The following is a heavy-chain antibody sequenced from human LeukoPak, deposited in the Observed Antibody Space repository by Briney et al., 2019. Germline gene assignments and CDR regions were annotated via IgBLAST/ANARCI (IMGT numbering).Heavy chain of an antibody. CDR1: GYTFTSYD. V-gene: IGHV1-8*01. CDR2: MNPNSGNT. CDR3: ARESSSWQYNWFDP. Sequence: ASVKVSCKASGYTFTSYDINWVRQAPGQGLEWMGWMNPNSGNTGYAQKFQGRVTMTRNTSISTAYMELSSLRSEDTAVYYCARESSSWQYNWFDPWGQGTLVTVSS. D-gene: IGHD6-13*01. J-gene: IGHJ5*02.